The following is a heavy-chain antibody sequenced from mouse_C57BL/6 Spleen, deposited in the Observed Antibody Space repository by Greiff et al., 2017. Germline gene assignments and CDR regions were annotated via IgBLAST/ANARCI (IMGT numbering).Heavy chain of an antibody. J-gene: IGHJ4*01. D-gene: IGHD2-5*01. CDR3: ARSYSNYDAMDD. V-gene: IGHV3-6*01. CDR1: GYSITSGYY. CDR2: ISYDGSN. Sequence: EVKLVESGPGLVKPSQSLSLTCSVTGYSITSGYYWNWIRQFPGNKLEWMGYISYDGSNNYNPSLKNRISITRDTSKNQFFLKLNSVTTEDTATYYCARSYSNYDAMDDWGQGTSVTVSS.